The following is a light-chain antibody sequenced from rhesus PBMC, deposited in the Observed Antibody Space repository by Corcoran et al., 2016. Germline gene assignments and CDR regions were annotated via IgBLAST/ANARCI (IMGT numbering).Light chain of an antibody. CDR3: QQGNSIPYS. V-gene: IGKV3-42*01. Sequence: EIVLTQSPTSMAVSQGERVTISCTATSSVSTSFLHWYQQKPGFPPRLLVYRTSSLASGVPARFSGSGSGTSYTLKISSMEAEDAANYYCQQGNSIPYSFGQGTKVEIK. CDR2: RTS. CDR1: SSVSTS. J-gene: IGKJ2*01.